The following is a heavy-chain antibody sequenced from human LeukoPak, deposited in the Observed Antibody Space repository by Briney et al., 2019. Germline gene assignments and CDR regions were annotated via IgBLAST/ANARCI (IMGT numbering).Heavy chain of an antibody. CDR1: GYSFTTYW. D-gene: IGHD6-19*01. Sequence: KDGESLQISCKGSGYSFTTYWIGWVRQMPGKGLEWMGIMYPGDSDIRYSPSFQGQVTISADKSISTAYLQWSSLKASDTAMYYCVRHPSYTSGWPLDYWGQGTLVTVSS. CDR3: VRHPSYTSGWPLDY. CDR2: MYPGDSDI. V-gene: IGHV5-51*01. J-gene: IGHJ4*02.